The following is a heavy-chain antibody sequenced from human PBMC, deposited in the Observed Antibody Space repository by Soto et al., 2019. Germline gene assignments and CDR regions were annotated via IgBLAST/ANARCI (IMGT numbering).Heavy chain of an antibody. Sequence: QVQLVQSGAEVKKPGSSVKVSCKASGGTFSSYAISWVRQAPGQGLEWMGGIIPIFGTANYAQKFQGRVTITAAESTSTASMELSSLRTEETAVYYCARDGAYSSSWSDLQRYYYYGMDVWGQGTTVTVSS. V-gene: IGHV1-69*01. CDR1: GGTFSSYA. J-gene: IGHJ6*02. CDR2: IIPIFGTA. CDR3: ARDGAYSSSWSDLQRYYYYGMDV. D-gene: IGHD6-13*01.